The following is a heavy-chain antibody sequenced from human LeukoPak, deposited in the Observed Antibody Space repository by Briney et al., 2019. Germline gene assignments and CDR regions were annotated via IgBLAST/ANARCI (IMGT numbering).Heavy chain of an antibody. D-gene: IGHD3-16*02. J-gene: IGHJ4*02. Sequence: GGSLRLSCAASGFTFSRYWMSWVRQAPGKGLEYVANIKEDGSEKYYVDSVKGRFTISRDNAKNSLYLQMNSLRAEDTAVYYCARGGSITYYDYVWGSYRHVGYFDYWGQGTLVTVSS. CDR3: ARGGSITYYDYVWGSYRHVGYFDY. CDR1: GFTFSRYW. V-gene: IGHV3-7*02. CDR2: IKEDGSEK.